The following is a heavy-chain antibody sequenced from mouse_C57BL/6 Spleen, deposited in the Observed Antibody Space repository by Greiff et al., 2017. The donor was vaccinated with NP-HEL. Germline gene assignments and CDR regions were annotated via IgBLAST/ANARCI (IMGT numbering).Heavy chain of an antibody. V-gene: IGHV5-9-1*02. CDR2: ISSGGDYI. Sequence: VQLVESGEGLVKPGGSLKLSCAASGFTFSSYAMSWVRQTPEKRLEWVAYISSGGDYIYYADTVKGRFTISRDNARNTLYLQMSSLKSEDTAMYYCTRDHFITTVVAKGAWFAYWGQGTLVTVSA. D-gene: IGHD1-1*01. J-gene: IGHJ3*01. CDR3: TRDHFITTVVAKGAWFAY. CDR1: GFTFSSYA.